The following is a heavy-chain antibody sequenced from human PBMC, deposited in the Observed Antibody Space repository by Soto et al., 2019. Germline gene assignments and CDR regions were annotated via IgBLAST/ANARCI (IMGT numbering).Heavy chain of an antibody. V-gene: IGHV4-59*01. CDR3: AIEIAAAPSTGYYYYAMDA. D-gene: IGHD6-13*01. Sequence: SQTLSLSCTVSGGSISSYDWSWFRQPPGKGLEWIGYIYYSGSTNYNPSLKSRVTISVDTSKNQFSLKLSSVTAADTAVYYCAIEIAAAPSTGYYYYAMDAWGQWTTVT. CDR1: GGSISSYD. J-gene: IGHJ6*02. CDR2: IYYSGST.